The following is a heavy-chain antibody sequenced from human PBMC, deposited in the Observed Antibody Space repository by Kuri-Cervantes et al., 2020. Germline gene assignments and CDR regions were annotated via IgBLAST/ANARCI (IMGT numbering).Heavy chain of an antibody. V-gene: IGHV3-7*01. CDR1: GFTFSSYW. Sequence: GESLKISCAASGFTFSSYWMSWVRQAPGKGLEWVANIKQDGSEKCYVDSVKGRFTISRDNAKNSLYLQMNSLRAGDTAVYYCARALDYDSSGYRHGYYYYGMDVWGQGTTVTVSS. D-gene: IGHD3-22*01. CDR2: IKQDGSEK. CDR3: ARALDYDSSGYRHGYYYYGMDV. J-gene: IGHJ6*02.